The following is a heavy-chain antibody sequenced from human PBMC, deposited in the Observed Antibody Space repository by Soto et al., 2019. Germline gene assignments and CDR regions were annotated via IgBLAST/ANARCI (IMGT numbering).Heavy chain of an antibody. D-gene: IGHD2-8*01. CDR3: GRVMIGTSRHTDSDY. CDR2: IDYNGVT. Sequence: SETLSLTCTVSGASISSRDYYWGWIRQTPGKGLEWIGNIDYNGVTYYNPSLKSRVTVSKDTSKNQFSLKVASVTAADTAIYYCGRVMIGTSRHTDSDYWGQGTQVTAPQ. J-gene: IGHJ4*02. V-gene: IGHV4-39*01. CDR1: GASISSRDYY.